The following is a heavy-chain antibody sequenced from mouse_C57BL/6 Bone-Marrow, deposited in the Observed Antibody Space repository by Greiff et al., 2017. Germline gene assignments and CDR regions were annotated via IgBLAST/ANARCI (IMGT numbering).Heavy chain of an antibody. CDR2: IYPGDGDT. Sequence: QVQLKQSGAELVKPGASVKISCKASGYAFSSYWMNWVKQRPGKGLEWIGQIYPGDGDTNYNGKFKGKATLTADKSSSTAYMQLSSLTSEDSAVYFCAIRFLRAWFAYWGQGTLVTVSA. CDR1: GYAFSSYW. V-gene: IGHV1-80*01. CDR3: AIRFLRAWFAY. D-gene: IGHD1-1*01. J-gene: IGHJ3*01.